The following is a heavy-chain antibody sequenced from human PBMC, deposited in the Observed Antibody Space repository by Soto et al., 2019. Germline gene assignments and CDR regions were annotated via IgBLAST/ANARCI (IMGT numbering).Heavy chain of an antibody. V-gene: IGHV4-4*07. J-gene: IGHJ3*01. CDR2: IYSSGNA. Sequence: QVQLQESGPGLVKPSETVSLICTVSGDSISGYYWSWIRQPAGKGLEWIGRIYSSGNANYSPSLKSRVSMSVDMSKNQFSLNVTSVTAADTAMYYCARGDVFDLWGQGTKVTVSS. CDR1: GDSISGYY. CDR3: ARGDVFDL.